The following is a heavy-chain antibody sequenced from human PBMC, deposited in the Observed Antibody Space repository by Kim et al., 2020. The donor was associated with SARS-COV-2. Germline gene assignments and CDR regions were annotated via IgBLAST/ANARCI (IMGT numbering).Heavy chain of an antibody. Sequence: KSRLPISVDTSKNQFSLKLSSVTAADTAVYYCARVSGITIFGVVITGPFDYWGQGTLVTVSS. J-gene: IGHJ4*02. D-gene: IGHD3-3*01. CDR3: ARVSGITIFGVVITGPFDY. V-gene: IGHV4-31*02.